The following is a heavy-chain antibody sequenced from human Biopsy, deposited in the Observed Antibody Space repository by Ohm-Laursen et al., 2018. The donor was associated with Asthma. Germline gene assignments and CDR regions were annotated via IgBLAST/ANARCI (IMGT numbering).Heavy chain of an antibody. CDR3: ARKAGSCISRTCYSLDF. J-gene: IGHJ4*02. Sequence: ASVKVSCQSLGGTFNTYVIGWARQAPGQGLEWMGGINSVFGTTTYPQKFQDRVTITADDSTSTVYMELSSLRSEDTAVYYCARKAGSCISRTCYSLDFWGRGTLVTVSS. CDR1: GGTFNTYV. D-gene: IGHD2-2*01. V-gene: IGHV1-69*13. CDR2: INSVFGTT.